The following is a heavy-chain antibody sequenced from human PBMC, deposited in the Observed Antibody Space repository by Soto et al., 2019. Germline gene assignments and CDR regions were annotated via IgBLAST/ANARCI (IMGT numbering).Heavy chain of an antibody. D-gene: IGHD6-19*01. V-gene: IGHV1-46*01. CDR2: INPSGGST. CDR1: GYTFTSYH. Sequence: ASVKVSCKASGYTFTSYHMHWARQAPGQGLEWMGIINPSGGSTSYAQKFQGRVTMTRDTSTSTVYMELSSLRSEDTAVYYCAREQGFCWHIAVAGCYYYYGMDVWGQGTTVTVSS. J-gene: IGHJ6*02. CDR3: AREQGFCWHIAVAGCYYYYGMDV.